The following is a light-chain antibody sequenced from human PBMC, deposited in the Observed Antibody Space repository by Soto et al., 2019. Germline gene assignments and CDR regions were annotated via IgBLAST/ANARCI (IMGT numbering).Light chain of an antibody. J-gene: IGLJ2*01. CDR2: SNN. CDR3: AAWDHSLNGVV. V-gene: IGLV1-44*01. Sequence: QAVVTQPPSASGTPGQRVTISCSGSSSNIGGTTVTWYQHLPGTAPKLLIYSNNLRPSGVPDRFSGSKSGTSASLAISGLQSEDEADYYCAAWDHSLNGVVFGGGTKLTVL. CDR1: SSNIGGTT.